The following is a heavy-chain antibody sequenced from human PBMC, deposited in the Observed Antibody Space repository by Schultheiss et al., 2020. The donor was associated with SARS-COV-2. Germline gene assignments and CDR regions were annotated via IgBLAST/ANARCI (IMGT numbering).Heavy chain of an antibody. Sequence: GGSLRLSCAASGFTFSSYGMHWVRQAPGKGLEWVAVIWYDGSNKYYADSVKGRFTISRDNSKNTLYLQMSSLRAEDTAVYYCVKDRIPTKAEYDAFDIWGQGTMVTVSS. CDR1: GFTFSSYG. V-gene: IGHV3-30*02. CDR2: IWYDGSNK. CDR3: VKDRIPTKAEYDAFDI. D-gene: IGHD1-14*01. J-gene: IGHJ3*02.